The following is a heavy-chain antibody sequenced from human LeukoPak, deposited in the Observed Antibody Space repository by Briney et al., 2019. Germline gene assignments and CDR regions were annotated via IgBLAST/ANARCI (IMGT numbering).Heavy chain of an antibody. CDR3: ATSWNYGDFPGY. Sequence: PGGSLRLSCAASGFTFSDYYMSWLRQAPGKGLEWVSYISSSGSTIYYADSVKGRFTISRDNAKNSLYLQMNSLRAEDTAVYYCATSWNYGDFPGYWGQGTLVTVSS. J-gene: IGHJ4*02. CDR1: GFTFSDYY. D-gene: IGHD4-17*01. V-gene: IGHV3-11*01. CDR2: ISSSGSTI.